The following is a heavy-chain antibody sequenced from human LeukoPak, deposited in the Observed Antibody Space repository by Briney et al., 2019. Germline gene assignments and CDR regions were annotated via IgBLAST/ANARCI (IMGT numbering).Heavy chain of an antibody. V-gene: IGHV4-39*07. Sequence: SETLSLTCTVSGGSVSSGSYYWNWIRQPPGKGLEWIGEINHSGSTNYNPSLKSRVTISVDTSKNQFSLKLSSVTAADTAVYYCAGGANYEESLYYFDYWGQRTLVTVSS. J-gene: IGHJ4*02. CDR1: GGSVSSGSYY. D-gene: IGHD1-7*01. CDR3: AGGANYEESLYYFDY. CDR2: INHSGST.